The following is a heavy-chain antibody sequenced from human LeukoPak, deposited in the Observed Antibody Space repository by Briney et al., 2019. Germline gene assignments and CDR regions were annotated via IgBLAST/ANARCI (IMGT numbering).Heavy chain of an antibody. D-gene: IGHD1-26*01. Sequence: SETLSLTCTVSGGSVSRGGYYWNWIRQHPGKGLEWSGFTAYSEGTYYNPSLRSRITLPVDRSQNQFSLKRSDVTAADTAVYFCAAADWESFYFDSWGQGALVAVSS. V-gene: IGHV4-31*03. CDR1: GGSVSRGGYY. CDR3: AAADWESFYFDS. J-gene: IGHJ4*02. CDR2: TAYSEGT.